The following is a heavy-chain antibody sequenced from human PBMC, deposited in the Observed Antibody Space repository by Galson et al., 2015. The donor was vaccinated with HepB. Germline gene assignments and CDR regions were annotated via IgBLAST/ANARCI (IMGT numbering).Heavy chain of an antibody. CDR2: ISNSGDYR. D-gene: IGHD6-19*01. CDR3: ARDWGIAVVGTWWFDP. J-gene: IGHJ5*02. CDR1: GFTFKNYN. V-gene: IGHV3-21*01. Sequence: SLRLSCAASGFTFKNYNMNWVRQAPGKGLEWVSSISNSGDYRNYAESVKGRFTISRDNAKNSVFLQMSSLRVEDAATYFCARDWGIAVVGTWWFDPWGQGTVVTVSS.